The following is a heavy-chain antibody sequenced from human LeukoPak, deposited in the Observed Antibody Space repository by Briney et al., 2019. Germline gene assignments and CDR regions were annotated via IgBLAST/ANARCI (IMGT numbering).Heavy chain of an antibody. CDR3: ARGRVVPAARKYYYYMDV. D-gene: IGHD2-2*01. J-gene: IGHJ6*03. CDR1: GYTFTDYY. CDR2: INPNSGGT. V-gene: IGHV1-2*02. Sequence: ASVKVSCKASGYTFTDYYMYWVRQAPGQGLEWMGWINPNSGGTNYAQKFQGRVTMTRDTSISTAYMELSRLRSDDTAVYYCARGRVVPAARKYYYYMDVWGKGTTVTISS.